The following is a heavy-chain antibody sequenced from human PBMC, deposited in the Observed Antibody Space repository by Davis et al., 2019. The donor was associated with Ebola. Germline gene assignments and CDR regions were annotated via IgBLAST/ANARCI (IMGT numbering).Heavy chain of an antibody. J-gene: IGHJ4*02. V-gene: IGHV1-3*01. CDR1: GSILTHYA. D-gene: IGHD6-19*01. CDR2: VHGGNGNT. CDR3: ARASFGYNSGWYADY. Sequence: ASVKVSSKASGSILTHYAIHWVRQVPGQRLEWTGWVHGGNGNTKYSQRLQGRVTITTDTSASTVYLDLTSLRSDDTAVFYCARASFGYNSGWYADYWGPGSLVTVSS.